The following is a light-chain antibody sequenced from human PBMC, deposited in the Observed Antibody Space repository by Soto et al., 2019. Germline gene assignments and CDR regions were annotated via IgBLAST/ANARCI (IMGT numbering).Light chain of an antibody. CDR3: CSYAGRDSLV. V-gene: IGLV2-11*01. CDR1: SSDVGYYNY. Sequence: QSALTQPRSVSGSPGQSVTISCTGTSSDVGYYNYVSWYQQHPGQSPRLMIYDVSKRPSGVPDRFSGSKSGTTASLTVSGLQADDEAEYFCCSYAGRDSLVFGGGTKVTVL. CDR2: DVS. J-gene: IGLJ2*01.